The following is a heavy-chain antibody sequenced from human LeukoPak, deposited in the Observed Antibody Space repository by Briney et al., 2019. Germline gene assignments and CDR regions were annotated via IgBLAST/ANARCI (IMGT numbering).Heavy chain of an antibody. Sequence: GGSLRLSCAASGFTFSSSAMSWVRQVPGKGLEWVANIKQDGSEKYYVDSVKGRFTISRDNAKNSLYLQMNSLRAEDTAVYYCARDPSSGWSDYWGQGTLVTVSS. CDR2: IKQDGSEK. CDR3: ARDPSSGWSDY. V-gene: IGHV3-7*03. D-gene: IGHD6-19*01. J-gene: IGHJ4*02. CDR1: GFTFSSSA.